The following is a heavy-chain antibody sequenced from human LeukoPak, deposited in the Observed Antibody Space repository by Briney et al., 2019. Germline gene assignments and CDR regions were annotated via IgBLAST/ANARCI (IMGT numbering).Heavy chain of an antibody. Sequence: GASVKVSCKASGYTFTSYYMHWVRQAPGQGLEWMGRINPNSGGTNYAQKFQGRVTMTRDTSISTAYMELSRLRSDDTAVYYCARDGSSSGRDSYFDYWGQGTLVTVSS. D-gene: IGHD6-6*01. CDR3: ARDGSSSGRDSYFDY. CDR1: GYTFTSYY. V-gene: IGHV1-2*06. J-gene: IGHJ4*02. CDR2: INPNSGGT.